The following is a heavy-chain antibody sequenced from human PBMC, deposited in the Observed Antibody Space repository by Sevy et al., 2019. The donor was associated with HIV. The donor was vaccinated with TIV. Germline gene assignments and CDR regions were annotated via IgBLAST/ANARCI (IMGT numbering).Heavy chain of an antibody. CDR3: AKDLGYCSGGSCYVGAFDI. V-gene: IGHV3-23*01. J-gene: IGHJ3*02. D-gene: IGHD2-15*01. CDR2: ISGSGGST. CDR1: GFTFSSYA. Sequence: GGSLRLSCAASGFTFSSYAMSWVRQAPGKGLEWVSAISGSGGSTYYADSVKGRFTISRDNSKNTLYLQMNSLRAEDTAVYYCAKDLGYCSGGSCYVGAFDIWGQWTMVTVSS.